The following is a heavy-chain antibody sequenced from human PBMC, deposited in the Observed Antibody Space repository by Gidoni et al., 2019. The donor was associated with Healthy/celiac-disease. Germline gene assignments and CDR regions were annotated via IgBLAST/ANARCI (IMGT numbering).Heavy chain of an antibody. Sequence: QLQLQESGPGLVKPSATLSLTCPVSGASIISSSYYWGWSRQPPGQGLEWIGSLYYSGSTYYNPSLKSRVTTSVETSKNRFSLKLSSVTAADTAVYYCARHDENTGGAGGWIDYWGQGTLVTVSS. CDR3: ARHDENTGGAGGWIDY. V-gene: IGHV4-39*01. CDR2: LYYSGST. CDR1: GASIISSSYY. D-gene: IGHD6-19*01. J-gene: IGHJ4*02.